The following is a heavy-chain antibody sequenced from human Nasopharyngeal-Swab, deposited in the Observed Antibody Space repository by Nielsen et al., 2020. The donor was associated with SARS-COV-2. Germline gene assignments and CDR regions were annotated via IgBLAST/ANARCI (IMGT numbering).Heavy chain of an antibody. CDR1: GGSVSSSSYY. Sequence: SETLSLTCTVSGGSVSSSSYYWSWIRQPPGKGLEWIGYIYYTGSTNYNPSLKSRVTISVDTSKNQFSLKLSSVTAADTAVYYCARRGDYVWGSYRLILAFDIWGQGTMVTVSS. V-gene: IGHV4-61*01. CDR3: ARRGDYVWGSYRLILAFDI. CDR2: IYYTGST. J-gene: IGHJ3*02. D-gene: IGHD3-16*02.